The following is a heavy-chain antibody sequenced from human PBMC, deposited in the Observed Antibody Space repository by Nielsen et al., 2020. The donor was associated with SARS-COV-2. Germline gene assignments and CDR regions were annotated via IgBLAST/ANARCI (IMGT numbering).Heavy chain of an antibody. V-gene: IGHV3-7*05. D-gene: IGHD6-13*01. CDR2: IKQDGSEK. CDR3: ARERRPGQLVPEVDYYYYYMDV. Sequence: GESLKISCAASGFTFSSYWMSWVRQAPGKGLEWVANIKQDGSEKYYVDSVKGRFTISRDNAKNSLYLQMNSLRAEDTAVYYCARERRPGQLVPEVDYYYYYMDVWGKGTTVTVSS. J-gene: IGHJ6*03. CDR1: GFTFSSYW.